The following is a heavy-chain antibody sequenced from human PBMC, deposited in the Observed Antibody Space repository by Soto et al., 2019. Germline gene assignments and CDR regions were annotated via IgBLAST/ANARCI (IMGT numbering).Heavy chain of an antibody. CDR3: ATDDGQYCGSV. D-gene: IGHD2-15*01. Sequence: QVQLVQSGAAVRKPGASVKISCKASGYTMTAHFLHWVRQAPGRGLEWMGWINPKNGGTDYAQKFQDRVSMTRYTSINTAYIQLNRLTSDDTAVYFCATDDGQYCGSVWGQGTLVSVSS. CDR2: INPKNGGT. CDR1: GYTMTAHF. V-gene: IGHV1-2*02. J-gene: IGHJ1*01.